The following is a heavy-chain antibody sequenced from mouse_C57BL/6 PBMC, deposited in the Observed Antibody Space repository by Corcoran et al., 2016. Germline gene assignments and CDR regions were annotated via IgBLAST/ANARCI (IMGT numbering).Heavy chain of an antibody. V-gene: IGHV1-80*01. CDR1: GYAFSSYW. D-gene: IGHD1-1*01. J-gene: IGHJ3*01. CDR2: IYPGDGDT. Sequence: QVQLQQSGAELVKPGASVKTSCKASGYAFSSYWMNWVKQRPGKGLEWIGQIYPGDGDTNYNGKFKGKATLTADKSSSTAYMQRSSLTSEDSAVYFCARSDYGSSYGGFAYWGQGTLVTVSA. CDR3: ARSDYGSSYGGFAY.